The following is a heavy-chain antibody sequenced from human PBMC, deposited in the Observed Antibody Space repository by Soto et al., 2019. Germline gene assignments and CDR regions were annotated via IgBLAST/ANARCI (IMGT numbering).Heavy chain of an antibody. V-gene: IGHV4-30-2*01. CDR1: GGSISSGGYS. CDR2: IYQSGSS. Sequence: SETLSLTCGVSGGSISSGGYSWNWIRQPPGKGLEWIGYIYQSGSSYYNPSLKSRVTVSIDRSKNQFSLKLSSVTAADTAMYYCARAHYYYGMDVWGQGTTVTVSS. J-gene: IGHJ6*01. CDR3: ARAHYYYGMDV.